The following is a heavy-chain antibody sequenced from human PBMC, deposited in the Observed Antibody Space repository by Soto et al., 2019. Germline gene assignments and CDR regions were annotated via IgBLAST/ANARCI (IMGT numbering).Heavy chain of an antibody. D-gene: IGHD3-3*01. J-gene: IGHJ4*02. Sequence: QVQLVESGGGVVQPGRSLRLSCAASGFTLSSYGMHWVRQAPGKGLEWVAVIWYDGSNKYYADSVKGRFTISRDNSKNTLYLQMNSLRAEDTAVYYCARGPGITIFGVVEYYFDYWGQGTLVTVSS. CDR3: ARGPGITIFGVVEYYFDY. CDR1: GFTLSSYG. CDR2: IWYDGSNK. V-gene: IGHV3-33*01.